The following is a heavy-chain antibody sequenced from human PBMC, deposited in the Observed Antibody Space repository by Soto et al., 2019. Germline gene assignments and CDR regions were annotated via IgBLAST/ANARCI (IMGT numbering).Heavy chain of an antibody. Sequence: QVQLVESGGGVVQPGRSLRLSCAASGFIFSTYGMHWVRQTPGKGPEWVAVIWYDGSNKYYADSVRGRFTISRDNSKNILYLPMNRLRPEDTAMYYCARAVGPFDYWGQGTLVTVSS. D-gene: IGHD1-26*01. V-gene: IGHV3-33*01. J-gene: IGHJ4*02. CDR2: IWYDGSNK. CDR1: GFIFSTYG. CDR3: ARAVGPFDY.